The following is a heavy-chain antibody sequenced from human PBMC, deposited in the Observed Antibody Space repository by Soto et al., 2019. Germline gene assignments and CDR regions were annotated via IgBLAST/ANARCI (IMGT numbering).Heavy chain of an antibody. J-gene: IGHJ4*02. D-gene: IGHD6-13*01. V-gene: IGHV1-3*01. CDR3: ATDLMAAAGTTGRADY. CDR2: INAGNGNT. Sequence: ASVKVSCKASGYTFTSYAMHWVRQAPGQRLEWMGWINAGNGNTKYSQKFQGRVTITRDTSAGTAYMELSSLRSEDTAVYYCATDLMAAAGTTGRADYWGQGTLVTVSS. CDR1: GYTFTSYA.